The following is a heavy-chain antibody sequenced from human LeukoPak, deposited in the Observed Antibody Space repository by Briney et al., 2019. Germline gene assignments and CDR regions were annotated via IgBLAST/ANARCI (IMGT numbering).Heavy chain of an antibody. D-gene: IGHD2-21*02. CDR3: ARDVGGDVHDWYFDL. CDR1: GFTLSNYW. V-gene: IGHV3-74*03. CDR2: IMKDGLYR. J-gene: IGHJ2*01. Sequence: PGGSLRLSCAASGFTLSNYWMMHWVRQAPGKGLVWVSRIMKDGLYRTYADSVKGRFTVSRDDAQNTLHLQMNSLRAEDTGVYYCARDVGGDVHDWYFDLWGPGTLVTVSS.